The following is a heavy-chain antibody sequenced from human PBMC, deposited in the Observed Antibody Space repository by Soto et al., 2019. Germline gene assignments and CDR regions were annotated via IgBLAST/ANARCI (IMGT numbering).Heavy chain of an antibody. CDR3: ARVLSQHMVATRWFDP. D-gene: IGHD5-12*01. J-gene: IGHJ5*02. V-gene: IGHV4-59*01. CDR1: GGSISRYY. CDR2: IYYSGST. Sequence: SETLSLTCTVSGGSISRYYWSWIRQPPGKGLEWIGYIYYSGSTNYNPSLKSRVTISVDTSKNQFSLKLSSVTAADTAVYYCARVLSQHMVATRWFDPWGQGTLVTVSS.